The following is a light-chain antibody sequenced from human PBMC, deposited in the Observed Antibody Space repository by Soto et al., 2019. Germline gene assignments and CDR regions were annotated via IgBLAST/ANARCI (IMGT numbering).Light chain of an antibody. V-gene: IGKV1-27*01. CDR1: QGISNY. CDR3: QTDNSALRT. J-gene: IGKJ1*01. Sequence: DIQMTQSPSSLSASVGDRVTITCRARQGISNYLAWYQQKPGKVPKLLIYAASTLQSGVPARFSGSGSGTDFTLTISSLQPEDVATYYCQTDNSALRTFGQGTKVEIK. CDR2: AAS.